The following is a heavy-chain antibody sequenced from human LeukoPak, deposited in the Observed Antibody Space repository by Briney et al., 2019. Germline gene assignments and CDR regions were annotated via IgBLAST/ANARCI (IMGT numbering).Heavy chain of an antibody. V-gene: IGHV4-59*08. CDR1: GGSISSYY. Sequence: SETLSLTCTVSGGSISSYYWSWIRQPPGKGLEWIGYIYYSGSTDYNPSLKSRVTISVDTSKNQFSLKLSSVTAADTAVYYCARSRADIVVVPSFDYWGQGTLVTVSS. CDR3: ARSRADIVVVPSFDY. J-gene: IGHJ4*02. CDR2: IYYSGST. D-gene: IGHD2-2*01.